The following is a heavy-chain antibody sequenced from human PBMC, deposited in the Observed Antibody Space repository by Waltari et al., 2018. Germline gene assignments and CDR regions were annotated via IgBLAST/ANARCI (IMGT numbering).Heavy chain of an antibody. CDR3: ARDQGWVRGVTKMSLNAFDI. V-gene: IGHV4-4*07. CDR2: IYTSGST. J-gene: IGHJ3*02. CDR1: GGSISSYY. D-gene: IGHD3-10*01. Sequence: QVQLQESGPGLVKPSETLSLTCTVSGGSISSYYWSWIRQPAGKGLEWIGRIYTSGSTNYNPSLKSRVTRSVDTSKNQFSLKLSSVTAADTAVYYCARDQGWVRGVTKMSLNAFDIWGQGTMVTVSS.